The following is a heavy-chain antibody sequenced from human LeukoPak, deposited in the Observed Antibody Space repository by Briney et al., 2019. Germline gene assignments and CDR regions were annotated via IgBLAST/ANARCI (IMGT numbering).Heavy chain of an antibody. J-gene: IGHJ6*03. CDR2: INHSGST. CDR1: GGSFSGYY. V-gene: IGHV4-34*01. D-gene: IGHD6-13*01. CDR3: ARGRRAALSGYYYYYYMDV. Sequence: SETLSLTCAVYGGSFSGYYWSWIRQPPGKGLEWIGEINHSGSTNYNPSLKSRVTISVDTSKNQFSLKLSSVTAADTAVYYCARGRRAALSGYYYYYYMDVWGKGTTVTVSS.